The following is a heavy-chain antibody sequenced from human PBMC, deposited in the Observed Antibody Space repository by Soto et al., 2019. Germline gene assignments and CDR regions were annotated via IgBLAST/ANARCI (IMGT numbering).Heavy chain of an antibody. Sequence: GASVKVSCKASGYTFTSYGISWVRQAPGQGLEWMGWISAYNGNTNYAQKLQGRVTMTTDASTSTAYMELRSLRSDDTAVYYCARGDYCSGGSCYYYGMDVWGQGTTVTVSS. V-gene: IGHV1-18*04. CDR3: ARGDYCSGGSCYYYGMDV. CDR2: ISAYNGNT. CDR1: GYTFTSYG. D-gene: IGHD2-15*01. J-gene: IGHJ6*02.